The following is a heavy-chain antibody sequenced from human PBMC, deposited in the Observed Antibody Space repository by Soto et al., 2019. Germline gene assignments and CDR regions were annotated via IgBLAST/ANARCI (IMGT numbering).Heavy chain of an antibody. D-gene: IGHD6-19*01. V-gene: IGHV3-11*01. Sequence: GVCLSLSCSASVFRFSDHDVTWIRPAPGKGLEWVSYISSGSSTIYYARSVKGRFTISRDNAKNSLNLQMTSLRAEDTAVYYCATSSGALAASFPYYFVYWGHGTMVTV. CDR2: ISSGSSTI. CDR1: VFRFSDHD. J-gene: IGHJ4*01. CDR3: ATSSGALAASFPYYFVY.